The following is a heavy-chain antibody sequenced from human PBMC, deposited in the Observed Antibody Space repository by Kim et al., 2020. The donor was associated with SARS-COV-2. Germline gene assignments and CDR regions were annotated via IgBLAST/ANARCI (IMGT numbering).Heavy chain of an antibody. J-gene: IGHJ3*02. V-gene: IGHV4-4*07. CDR3: ASPYYDFWSGRYDAFDI. D-gene: IGHD3-3*01. Sequence: NPRLQSRVTMSVDTSKNQFSLKLSSVNAADTAVYYCASPYYDFWSGRYDAFDIWGQGTMVTVSS.